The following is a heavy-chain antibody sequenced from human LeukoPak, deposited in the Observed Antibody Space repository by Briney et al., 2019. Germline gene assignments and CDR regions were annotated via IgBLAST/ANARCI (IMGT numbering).Heavy chain of an antibody. J-gene: IGHJ3*02. Sequence: ASVKVSCKASGYTFTGYYMHWVRQAPGQGLEWMGWINPNSGGTNYAQKFQGRVTMTRDTSISTAYMELRRLRSDDTAVYYCCPGIAAAGAFDIWGQGTMVTVSS. V-gene: IGHV1-2*02. CDR3: CPGIAAAGAFDI. CDR1: GYTFTGYY. D-gene: IGHD6-13*01. CDR2: INPNSGGT.